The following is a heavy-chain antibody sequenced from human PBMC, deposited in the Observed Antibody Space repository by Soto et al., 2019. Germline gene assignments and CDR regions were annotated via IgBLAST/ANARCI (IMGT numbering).Heavy chain of an antibody. CDR1: GFTFSTYW. CDR3: ARDHARIRGAWFDP. CDR2: IKSDGSST. D-gene: IGHD3-10*01. V-gene: IGHV3-74*01. J-gene: IGHJ5*02. Sequence: EVQLVESGGGLVQPGGSLRLSCAASGFTFSTYWMHWVLHSPGQGLMWVSRIKSDGSSTDYADSVKGRFTISRDNAKNTMYMQMNSLRAEDTAVYFCARDHARIRGAWFDPWGQGTLVTVS.